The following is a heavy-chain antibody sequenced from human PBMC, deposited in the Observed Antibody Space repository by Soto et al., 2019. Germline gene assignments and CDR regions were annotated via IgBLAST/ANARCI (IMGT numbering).Heavy chain of an antibody. CDR2: IYYSGST. CDR3: ARDYDSSGYFDY. J-gene: IGHJ4*02. CDR1: GGSISSYH. V-gene: IGHV4-59*01. D-gene: IGHD3-22*01. Sequence: QVQLQESGPGLVKPSETLSLTCTVSGGSISSYHWSWIRQPPGKGLEWIGYIYYSGSTNYNPSLKSRVTISVDTSKNQFSLKLSSVTAADTAVYYCARDYDSSGYFDYWGQGTLVTVSS.